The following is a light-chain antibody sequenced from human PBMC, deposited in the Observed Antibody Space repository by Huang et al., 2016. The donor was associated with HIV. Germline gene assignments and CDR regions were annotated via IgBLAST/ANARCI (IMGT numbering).Light chain of an antibody. V-gene: IGKV1-NL1*01. CDR3: QQYYSTRWT. CDR1: QDISNS. CDR2: SAS. J-gene: IGKJ1*01. Sequence: DIQMTQSPSSLSASVGDRVTITCRASQDISNSLAWYQQKPGKAPKLLLYSASSVESGVPSRFSGSGSGTDYTLTISSLHPEDFATYYCQQYYSTRWTFGQGTKVEIK.